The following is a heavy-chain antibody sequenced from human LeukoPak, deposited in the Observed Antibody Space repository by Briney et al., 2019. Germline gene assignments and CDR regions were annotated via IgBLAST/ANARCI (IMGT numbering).Heavy chain of an antibody. J-gene: IGHJ6*02. Sequence: SETLSLTCAVYGGSFSGYYWSWIRQPPGKGLEWIGEINHSGSTNYNPSLKSRVTISVDTSKNQFSLKLSSVTAADTAVYYCARAQYYDIFSYYYYYGMDVWGQGTMVTVSS. CDR3: ARAQYYDIFSYYYYYGMDV. V-gene: IGHV4-34*01. CDR1: GGSFSGYY. CDR2: INHSGST. D-gene: IGHD3-9*01.